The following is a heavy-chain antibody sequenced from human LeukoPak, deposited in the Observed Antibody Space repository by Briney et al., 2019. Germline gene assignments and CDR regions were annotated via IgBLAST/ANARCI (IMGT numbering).Heavy chain of an antibody. V-gene: IGHV3-7*03. CDR3: AKDFYYYDSSGYSDY. Sequence: PGGSLRLSCAASGFTFSSYWMSWVRQAPGKGLEWVANIKQDGSEKYYVDSVKGRFTISRDNAKNSLYLQMNSLRAEDTALYYCAKDFYYYDSSGYSDYWGQGTLVTVSS. D-gene: IGHD3-22*01. CDR1: GFTFSSYW. CDR2: IKQDGSEK. J-gene: IGHJ4*02.